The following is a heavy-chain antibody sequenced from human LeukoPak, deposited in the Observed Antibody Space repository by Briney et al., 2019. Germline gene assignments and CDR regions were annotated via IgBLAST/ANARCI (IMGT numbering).Heavy chain of an antibody. CDR3: ARDRSAWRFDP. J-gene: IGHJ5*02. D-gene: IGHD2-2*01. V-gene: IGHV1-8*03. CDR1: GYTFTSYD. Sequence: GASVKVSCKASGYTFTSYDINWVRQATGQGLEWMGWMNPNSGNTGYAQKFQGRVTITRNTSISTAYMELSSLRSEDTAVYYCARDRSAWRFDPWGQGTRVTVSS. CDR2: MNPNSGNT.